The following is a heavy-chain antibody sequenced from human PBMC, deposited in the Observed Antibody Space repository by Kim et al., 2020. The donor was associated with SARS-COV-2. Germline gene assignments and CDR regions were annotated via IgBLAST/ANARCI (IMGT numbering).Heavy chain of an antibody. V-gene: IGHV3-15*01. J-gene: IGHJ5*02. CDR3: TTGSLGYSGYEVLQNHNWFDP. CDR2: IKSKTDGGTT. D-gene: IGHD5-12*01. CDR1: GFTFSNAW. Sequence: GGSLRLSCAASGFTFSNAWMSWVRQAPGKGLEWVGRIKSKTDGGTTDYAAPVKGRFTISRDDSKNTLYLQMNSLKTEDTAVYYCTTGSLGYSGYEVLQNHNWFDPWGQGTLVTVSS.